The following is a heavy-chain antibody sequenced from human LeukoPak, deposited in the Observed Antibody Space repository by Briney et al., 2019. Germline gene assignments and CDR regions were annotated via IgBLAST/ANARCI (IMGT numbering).Heavy chain of an antibody. Sequence: GSLRLSCAASGFTFSSYAMSWVRQAPGKGLEWVSVMSGSGGSTYYADSVKGRFTISRDNAKNSLFLQMNSLRGEDTAVYYCARDKRLWPSHGAFDIWGQGTMVTVSS. CDR3: ARDKRLWPSHGAFDI. CDR1: GFTFSSYA. D-gene: IGHD5-18*01. CDR2: MSGSGGST. V-gene: IGHV3-23*01. J-gene: IGHJ3*02.